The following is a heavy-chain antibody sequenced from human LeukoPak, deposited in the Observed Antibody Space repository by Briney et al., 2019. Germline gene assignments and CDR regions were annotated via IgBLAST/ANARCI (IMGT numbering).Heavy chain of an antibody. CDR3: ARAEGSGSGAYTLDY. V-gene: IGHV4-4*07. CDR2: IYTSGTT. CDR1: GGSTINYF. Sequence: PSGTLSLTCTVSGGSTINYFRSWIRQPAGRGLEWIGHIYTSGTTHYNPSLKNRVTISLDTSKSQFSLQLNSVTAADSAVYYCARAEGSGSGAYTLDYWGQGILVTVSS. J-gene: IGHJ4*02. D-gene: IGHD3-10*01.